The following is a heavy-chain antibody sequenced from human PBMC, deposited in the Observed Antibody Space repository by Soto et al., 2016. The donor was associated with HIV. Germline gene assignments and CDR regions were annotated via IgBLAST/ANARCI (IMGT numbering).Heavy chain of an antibody. CDR3: ARDGMVAELDY. J-gene: IGHJ4*02. D-gene: IGHD1-26*01. CDR1: GFTFSSYS. Sequence: EVQLVESGGGLVQPGGSLRLSCVASGFTFSSYSMNWVRQTPGKGLEWVSYISGGGTTIYYADSLKGRFTISRDNAKKSLHLQMNSLRVEDTGIYYCARDGMVAELDYWGQGTLVTVS. V-gene: IGHV3-48*04. CDR2: ISGGGTTI.